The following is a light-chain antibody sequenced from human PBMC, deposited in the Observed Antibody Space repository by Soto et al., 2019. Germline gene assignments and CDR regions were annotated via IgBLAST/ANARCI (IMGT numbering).Light chain of an antibody. CDR1: QSVSSD. V-gene: IGKV3-20*01. J-gene: IGKJ5*01. Sequence: EIVMTQSPATLSVSPGESATLSCRASQSVSSDLAWYQQKPGQAPRLLIYYTSNRATGIPDRFSGSGSETDFTLTISRLEPEDFAVYYCQQYGTTRITFGQGTRLEIK. CDR3: QQYGTTRIT. CDR2: YTS.